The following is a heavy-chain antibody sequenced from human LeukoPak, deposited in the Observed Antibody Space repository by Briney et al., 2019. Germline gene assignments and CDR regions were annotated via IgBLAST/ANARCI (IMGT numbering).Heavy chain of an antibody. CDR3: ARAAPPVTIFGVVPWGYYYMDV. V-gene: IGHV5-51*01. CDR2: IYPGDSDT. CDR1: GHSFTSYW. J-gene: IGHJ6*03. D-gene: IGHD3-3*01. Sequence: HGESLKISCKGSGHSFTSYWIGWVRQMPGKGLEWMGIIYPGDSDTRYSPSFQGQVTISADKSISTAYLQWSSLKASDTAMYYCARAAPPVTIFGVVPWGYYYMDVWGKGTTVTVSS.